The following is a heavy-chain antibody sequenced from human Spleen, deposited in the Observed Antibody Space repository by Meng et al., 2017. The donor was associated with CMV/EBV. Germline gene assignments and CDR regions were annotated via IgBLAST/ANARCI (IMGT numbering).Heavy chain of an antibody. D-gene: IGHD2-2*03. CDR1: GYRFTNYW. J-gene: IGHJ3*02. CDR3: ARRLGGYCSSTNCRDAFDI. V-gene: IGHV5-51*01. CDR2: IYPDDSDV. Sequence: GESLKISCEASGYRFTNYWIGWVRQRTGQGLEWMGIIYPDDSDVRVSPSFEGHATISVDKSNSLAYLQWGGLKASDTALYYCARRLGGYCSSTNCRDAFDIWGQGTMVTVSS.